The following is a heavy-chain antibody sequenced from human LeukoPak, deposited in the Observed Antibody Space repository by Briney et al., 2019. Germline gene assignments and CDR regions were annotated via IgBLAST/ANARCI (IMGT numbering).Heavy chain of an antibody. D-gene: IGHD6-6*01. CDR3: ARGGPSSKYFGL. Sequence: PSETLSPTCTISSGSMSGQYWSWIRQPPGKGLEWIGYIYYSGSPNYNPSLESRFTISVDTSKNQFSLNLNSVTAADTAVYYCARGGPSSKYFGLWGRGTLVTVSS. V-gene: IGHV4-59*11. CDR2: IYYSGSP. CDR1: SGSMSGQY. J-gene: IGHJ2*01.